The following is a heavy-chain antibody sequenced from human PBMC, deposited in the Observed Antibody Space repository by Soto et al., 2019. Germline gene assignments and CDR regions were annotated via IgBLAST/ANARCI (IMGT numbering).Heavy chain of an antibody. CDR3: AKDPNGDYVGAFDF. D-gene: IGHD2-8*01. J-gene: IGHJ3*01. CDR1: GFTFSTYA. CDR2: ITGSGAPA. V-gene: IGHV3-23*01. Sequence: EVQLLESGGGLVQPGGSLRISCAASGFTFSTYALTWVRQPPGKGLEWVAAITGSGAPANYADSVKGRFTISRDNSKNTLYLQMSSLTAEDTAVYFWAKDPNGDYVGAFDFWGRGTLVTVSS.